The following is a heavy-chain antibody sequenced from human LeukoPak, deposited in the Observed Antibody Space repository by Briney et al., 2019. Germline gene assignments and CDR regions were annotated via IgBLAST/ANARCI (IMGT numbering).Heavy chain of an antibody. V-gene: IGHV3-33*01. CDR3: ARDSSGYLKFIDY. D-gene: IGHD3-22*01. J-gene: IGHJ4*02. CDR1: GFTFSSYG. CDR2: IWYDGSNK. Sequence: GGSLRLSCAASGFTFSSYGMHWVRQAPGKGLEWVAVIWYDGSNKYYADSVKGRFTISRDNSKNTLYLQMNSLRAEDTAVYYCARDSSGYLKFIDYWGQGTLVTVSS.